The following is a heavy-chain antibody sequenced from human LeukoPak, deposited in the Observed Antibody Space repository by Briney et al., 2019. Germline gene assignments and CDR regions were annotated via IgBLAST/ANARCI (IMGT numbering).Heavy chain of an antibody. Sequence: GGSLRLSCAASGFTFSDYYMSWVRQAPGKGLEWVSYISGSSGYTKYADSVKGRFTISRDNAKNSLYLQVNSLRAEDTAVYYCARGTGTTAYFDYWGQGTPVTVSS. CDR2: ISGSSGYT. CDR3: ARGTGTTAYFDY. CDR1: GFTFSDYY. D-gene: IGHD1-1*01. V-gene: IGHV3-11*06. J-gene: IGHJ4*02.